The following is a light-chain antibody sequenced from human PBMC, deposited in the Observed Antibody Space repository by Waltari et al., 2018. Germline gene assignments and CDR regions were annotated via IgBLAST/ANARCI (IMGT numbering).Light chain of an antibody. CDR2: DVG. V-gene: IGLV2-14*01. CDR3: SSYTSSSTYV. CDR1: SSDVGGYNY. Sequence: QSALTPPASVSGSPGQSITISCTGTSSDVGGYNYVSWYQQYPGKVPNFRIYDVGNRPLGVANLFSGSKSGYTGSLTISGLQAGDEADYYCSSYTSSSTYVFGTGTQVTVL. J-gene: IGLJ1*01.